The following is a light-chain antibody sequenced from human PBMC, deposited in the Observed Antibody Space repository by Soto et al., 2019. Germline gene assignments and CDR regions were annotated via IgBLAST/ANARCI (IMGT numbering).Light chain of an antibody. J-gene: IGLJ3*02. CDR1: SSNIGTES. Sequence: QSVLTQPPSGSGTPGQRVTISCSGSSSNIGTESVNWYQHLPGTAPRLLIATNSLRPSENPDRFRGSKSGTSASLAISGLQSEDEADYYCAAWDSSLRAPVFGTGTKLTVL. CDR2: TNS. V-gene: IGLV1-44*01. CDR3: AAWDSSLRAPV.